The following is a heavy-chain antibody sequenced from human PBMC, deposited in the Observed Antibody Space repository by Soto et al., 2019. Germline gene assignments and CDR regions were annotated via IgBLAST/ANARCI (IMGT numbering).Heavy chain of an antibody. CDR2: ISWNSGSI. J-gene: IGHJ6*03. CDR3: AKDKGPYGDYYMDV. D-gene: IGHD4-17*01. Sequence: GGSLRLSCAASGFTFDDYAMHWFRQAPGKGLEWVSGISWNSGSIGYADSVKGRFTISRDNAKNSLYLQMNSLRAEDTALYYCAKDKGPYGDYYMDVWGKGTTVTVSS. CDR1: GFTFDDYA. V-gene: IGHV3-9*01.